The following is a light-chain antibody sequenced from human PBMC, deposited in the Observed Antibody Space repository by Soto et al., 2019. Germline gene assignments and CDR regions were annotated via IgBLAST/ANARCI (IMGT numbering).Light chain of an antibody. CDR1: SSDVGGYNY. CDR3: SSHTSSSTSYV. Sequence: QSALTQPASVSGSPGQSITISCTGTSSDVGGYNYVSWYQQHPGKAPKLMIYDVSNRPSGVSNRFSGSKSANTASPTISGLQAEDEADYYCSSHTSSSTSYVFGTGTKVTVL. CDR2: DVS. V-gene: IGLV2-14*01. J-gene: IGLJ1*01.